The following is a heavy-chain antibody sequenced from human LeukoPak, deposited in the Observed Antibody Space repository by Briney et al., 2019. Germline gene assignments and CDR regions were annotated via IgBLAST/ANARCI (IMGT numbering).Heavy chain of an antibody. Sequence: PGRSLRLSCAASGFTFSSYGMHWVRQAPGKGLEWGAVISSDGSNKYYADSVKGRFTISRDNSKNTLYLQMNSLRAEDTAVYYCASSAEQWLAQPLDYWGQGTLVTVSS. D-gene: IGHD6-19*01. CDR3: ASSAEQWLAQPLDY. J-gene: IGHJ4*02. V-gene: IGHV3-30*03. CDR1: GFTFSSYG. CDR2: ISSDGSNK.